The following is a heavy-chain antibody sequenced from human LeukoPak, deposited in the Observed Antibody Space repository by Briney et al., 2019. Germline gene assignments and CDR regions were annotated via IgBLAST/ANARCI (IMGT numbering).Heavy chain of an antibody. J-gene: IGHJ4*02. CDR2: SGYCGCT. D-gene: IGHD5-18*01. Sequence: ETLSLTCDVSGVSINTCCYYWTWVRQPPGKGLEWIGYSGYCGCTRYNSSLRSRLTISLDTSKNQFSLRLTSVTAADTAVYYCARGRSYGFDFDSWGPGTLVTVSS. CDR3: ARGRSYGFDFDS. V-gene: IGHV4-61*01. CDR1: GVSINTCCYY.